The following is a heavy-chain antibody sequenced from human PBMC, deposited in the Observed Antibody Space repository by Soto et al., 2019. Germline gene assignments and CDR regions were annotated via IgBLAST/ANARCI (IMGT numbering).Heavy chain of an antibody. D-gene: IGHD1-1*01. CDR1: GASISGFY. Sequence: SETLSLTCTVSGASISGFYWSWIRKSAGKGLEWIGRIYATGTTDYNPSPKSRVMMSVDTSKKQFSLKLRSVTAADTAVYYCVRDGTKTLRDWFDPWGQGISVTVS. CDR3: VRDGTKTLRDWFDP. V-gene: IGHV4-4*07. CDR2: IYATGTT. J-gene: IGHJ5*02.